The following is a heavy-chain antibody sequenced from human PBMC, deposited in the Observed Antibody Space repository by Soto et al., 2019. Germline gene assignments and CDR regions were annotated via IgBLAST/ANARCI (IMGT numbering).Heavy chain of an antibody. D-gene: IGHD1-1*01. V-gene: IGHV1-18*01. Sequence: APVKVSCKASRYTFTSYGICWARQAPGQGLEWMGWISAYNGNTNYAQKLQGRVTMTTDTSTSTAYMELRSLRSDDTAVYYCARAKLPPTYVSFGWNSRGYGMDVWGQGTTVTVSS. J-gene: IGHJ6*02. CDR3: ARAKLPPTYVSFGWNSRGYGMDV. CDR1: RYTFTSYG. CDR2: ISAYNGNT.